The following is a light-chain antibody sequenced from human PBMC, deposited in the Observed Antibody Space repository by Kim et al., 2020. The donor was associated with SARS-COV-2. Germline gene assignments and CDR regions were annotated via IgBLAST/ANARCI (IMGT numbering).Light chain of an antibody. V-gene: IGLV3-19*01. CDR2: RKN. CDR1: GIRSDY. J-gene: IGLJ3*02. CDR3: NSRDSSGNHGV. Sequence: ALGQTGRITCKGDGIRSDYTNWCQQKQGQAQVLVIDRKNNRHAGIPDRFSGSSSENTASLTITGAQAEDEADYYCNSRDSSGNHGVFGGGTKLTVL.